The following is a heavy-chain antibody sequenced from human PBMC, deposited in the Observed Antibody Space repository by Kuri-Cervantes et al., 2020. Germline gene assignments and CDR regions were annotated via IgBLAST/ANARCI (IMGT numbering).Heavy chain of an antibody. J-gene: IGHJ4*02. D-gene: IGHD6-19*01. Sequence: LSLTCAASGFTFSSYSMNWVRQAPGKGLEWVSYISSSSSTIYYADSVKGRFTISRDNAKNSLYLQMNSLRAEDTAVYYCARVRVAVAGIIDYWGQGTLVTVSS. V-gene: IGHV3-48*01. CDR2: ISSSSSTI. CDR3: ARVRVAVAGIIDY. CDR1: GFTFSSYS.